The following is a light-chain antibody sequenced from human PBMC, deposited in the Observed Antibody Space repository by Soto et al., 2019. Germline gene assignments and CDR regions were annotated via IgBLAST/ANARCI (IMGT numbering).Light chain of an antibody. CDR2: GAS. CDR3: QHYNERPPRT. V-gene: IGKV3-15*01. Sequence: EIVMTQSPATLSVSPGESVTLSCRASLTMNNNIAWYQHKPGQAPRRLIFGASSRATGVPGRVSGSGFGTEFTLSISSLQSEDLAVYYGQHYNERPPRTFGQGTTVEMK. CDR1: LTMNNN. J-gene: IGKJ1*01.